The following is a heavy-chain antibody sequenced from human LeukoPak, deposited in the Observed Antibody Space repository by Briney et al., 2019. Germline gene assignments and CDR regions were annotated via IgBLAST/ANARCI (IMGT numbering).Heavy chain of an antibody. V-gene: IGHV3-7*01. Sequence: GGSLRLSCAASGFTFSSYWMSWVRQAPGKGLEWVANIKQDGSEKYYVDSVKGRFTISRDNAKNSLYLQMNSLRAEDTAVYYCAGTYYYDSSGYTPRDYWGQGTLVTVSS. CDR1: GFTFSSYW. CDR3: AGTYYYDSSGYTPRDY. J-gene: IGHJ4*02. D-gene: IGHD3-22*01. CDR2: IKQDGSEK.